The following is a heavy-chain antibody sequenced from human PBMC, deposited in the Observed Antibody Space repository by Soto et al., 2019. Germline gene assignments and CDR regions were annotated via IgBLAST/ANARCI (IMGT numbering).Heavy chain of an antibody. V-gene: IGHV3-21*02. Sequence: EVQLVESGGGLVKPGGSLRLSCAASGFTFTTYTMSWVRQAPGKGLEWVSSISSSSTYIYYAESVKGRFTVSRDNAKNSQFLEMNSLRAEDTAVYFCARDALLRNTWNPPPDAFEFWGQGTSVTVSS. CDR3: ARDALLRNTWNPPPDAFEF. J-gene: IGHJ3*01. CDR1: GFTFTTYT. CDR2: ISSSSTYI. D-gene: IGHD1-20*01.